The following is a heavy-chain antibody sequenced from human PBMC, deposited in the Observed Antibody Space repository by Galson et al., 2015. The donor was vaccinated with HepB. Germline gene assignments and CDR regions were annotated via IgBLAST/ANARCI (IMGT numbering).Heavy chain of an antibody. CDR3: ARVSVAGWEGGDAFDI. CDR1: GFTFSSYW. J-gene: IGHJ3*02. Sequence: SLRLSCAASGFTFSSYWMSWVRQAPGKGLEWVANIKQDGSEKYYVDSVKGRFTISRDNAKNSLYLQMNSLRAEDTAVYYCARVSVAGWEGGDAFDIWGQGTMVTVSS. CDR2: IKQDGSEK. V-gene: IGHV3-7*03. D-gene: IGHD6-19*01.